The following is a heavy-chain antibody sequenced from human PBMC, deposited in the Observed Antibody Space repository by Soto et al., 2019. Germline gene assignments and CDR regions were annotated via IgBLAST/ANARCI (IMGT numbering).Heavy chain of an antibody. CDR3: AKWSSSWNAFDS. CDR1: GGCMSSSV. CDR2: IYHSGNS. V-gene: IGHV4-59*07. D-gene: IGHD6-13*01. Sequence: PSGSLALACTASGGCMSSSVVNWILQPPGKGLEWIGYIYHSGNSNYNPSLKSRVTMSVDTSKNQFSLKLSSVTAADTAMYFCAKWSSSWNAFDSWGQGTLVTVSS. J-gene: IGHJ4*02.